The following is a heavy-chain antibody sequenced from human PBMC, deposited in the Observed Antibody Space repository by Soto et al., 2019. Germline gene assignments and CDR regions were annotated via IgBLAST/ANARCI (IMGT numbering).Heavy chain of an antibody. CDR1: GYTFTSYG. CDR3: ARDVGDYGWHDAFDI. CDR2: ISAYNGNT. J-gene: IGHJ3*02. D-gene: IGHD4-17*01. Sequence: ASVKVSCKASGYTFTSYGISWVRQAPGQGLEWMGWISAYNGNTNYAQKLQGRVTMTTDTSTSTAYMELRSLRSDDTAVYYCARDVGDYGWHDAFDISGQGTMVTVSS. V-gene: IGHV1-18*01.